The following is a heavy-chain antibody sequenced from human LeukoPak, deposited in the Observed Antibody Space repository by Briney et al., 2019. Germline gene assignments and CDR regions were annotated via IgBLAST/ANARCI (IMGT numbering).Heavy chain of an antibody. CDR3: TPDLMDV. V-gene: IGHV3-15*01. CDR2: IKSKTDGGTA. CDR1: GFPFTNAW. Sequence: PGGSLRLSCVVSGFPFTNAWMSWVRQAPGKGLEWVGRIKSKTDGGTADYAALVRGRFTMWRDDARSALYLQMNSLQTEDTAVYYCTPDLMDVWGKGTTVTVSS. J-gene: IGHJ6*03.